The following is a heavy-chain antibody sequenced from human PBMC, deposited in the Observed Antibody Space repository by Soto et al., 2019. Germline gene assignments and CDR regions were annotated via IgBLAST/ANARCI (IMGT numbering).Heavy chain of an antibody. CDR2: LYDVDGS. D-gene: IGHD1-1*01. J-gene: IGHJ3*01. CDR1: GLTISGKKY. V-gene: IGHV3-53*01. Sequence: DVQLVESGGGLIQPGESLRLSCAAFGLTISGKKYVAWVRQAPGKGLEWVSALYDVDGSFYADSVKGRFTTSSDSSKTTVYLQMNDLRHDDTAVYYCATWHEREPAYDVWGQGTTVTVSS. CDR3: ATWHEREPAYDV.